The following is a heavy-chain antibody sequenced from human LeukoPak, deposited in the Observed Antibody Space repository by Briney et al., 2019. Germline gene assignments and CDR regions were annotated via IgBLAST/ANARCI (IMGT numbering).Heavy chain of an antibody. J-gene: IGHJ4*02. D-gene: IGHD3-9*01. CDR2: INHSGST. CDR1: GGSFSGYY. V-gene: IGHV4-34*01. CDR3: ARDRYFDWLRYFDY. Sequence: PSETLSLTCAVYGGSFSGYYWSWIRQPPGKGLEWIGEINHSGSTNYNPSLKSRVTISVDTSKNQFSLKLSSVTAADTAVYYCARDRYFDWLRYFDYWGQGTLVTVSS.